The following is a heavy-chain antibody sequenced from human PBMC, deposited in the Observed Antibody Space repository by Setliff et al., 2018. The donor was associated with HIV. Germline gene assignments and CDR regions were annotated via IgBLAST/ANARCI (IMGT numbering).Heavy chain of an antibody. CDR3: ASGPLGAAAGIFDY. Sequence: ASVKVSCKASGYTFTTYPMNWVRQAPGQGLEWMGWINTNAGNSIYAQGFTGRFVFSFDTSDSTAYLQISDLKAEDTAVYYCASGPLGAAAGIFDYWGQGTLVTVSS. CDR2: INTNAGNS. V-gene: IGHV7-4-1*02. D-gene: IGHD6-13*01. CDR1: GYTFTTYP. J-gene: IGHJ4*02.